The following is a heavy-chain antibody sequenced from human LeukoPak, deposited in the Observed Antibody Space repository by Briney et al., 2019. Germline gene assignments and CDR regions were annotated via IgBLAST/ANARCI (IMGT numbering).Heavy chain of an antibody. J-gene: IGHJ4*02. V-gene: IGHV4-34*01. CDR3: AREYYYDSSGYFY. CDR1: GGSFSGYC. CDR2: INHSGST. D-gene: IGHD3-22*01. Sequence: SETLSLTCAVYGGSFSGYCWSWIRQPPGKGLEWIGEINHSGSTNYNPSLKSRVTISVDTSKNQFSLKLSSVTAADTAVYYCAREYYYDSSGYFYWGQATLVTVSS.